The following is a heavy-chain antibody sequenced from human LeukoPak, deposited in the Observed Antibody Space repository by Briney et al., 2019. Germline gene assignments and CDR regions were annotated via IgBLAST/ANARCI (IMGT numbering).Heavy chain of an antibody. CDR2: ISSSSSYI. CDR1: GFTFSSYS. V-gene: IGHV3-21*01. CDR3: ASSFHVDILTGYYKGGGGDYFDY. J-gene: IGHJ4*02. D-gene: IGHD3-9*01. Sequence: GGSLTLSCAASGFTFSSYSMNWVRQAPGKGLEWVSSISSSSSYIYYADSVKGRFTISRDNAKNSLYLQMNSLRAEDTAVYYCASSFHVDILTGYYKGGGGDYFDYWGQGTLVTVSS.